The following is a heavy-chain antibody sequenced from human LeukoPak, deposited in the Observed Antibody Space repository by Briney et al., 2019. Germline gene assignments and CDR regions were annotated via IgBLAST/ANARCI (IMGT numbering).Heavy chain of an antibody. CDR1: GFTFSNYA. CDR3: AKDRPPQSFRMAAAKRFYYMDV. Sequence: AGGSLRLSCAASGFTFSNYAMSWVRQAPGKGLEWVSAIGGSGGYTYYADSVKGRFSISRDNSKNTLYLRLNSLRAEDTAVYYCAKDRPPQSFRMAAAKRFYYMDVWGKGTTVTVSS. D-gene: IGHD6-13*01. CDR2: IGGSGGYT. V-gene: IGHV3-23*01. J-gene: IGHJ6*03.